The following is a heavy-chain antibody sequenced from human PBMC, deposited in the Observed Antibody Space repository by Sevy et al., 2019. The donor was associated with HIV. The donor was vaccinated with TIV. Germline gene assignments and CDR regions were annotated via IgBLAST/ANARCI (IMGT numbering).Heavy chain of an antibody. D-gene: IGHD6-19*01. CDR1: GFPVSSHY. Sequence: GGSLRLSCAASGFPVSSHYMSWVRQAPGKGLECVSLINSAGYTYYADSVKGRFSISRDSSKNTMDLQMNNLRVEDTALYYCARGGGWSVLDWFDPWGQGTQVTVSS. CDR2: INSAGYT. J-gene: IGHJ5*02. V-gene: IGHV3-53*01. CDR3: ARGGGWSVLDWFDP.